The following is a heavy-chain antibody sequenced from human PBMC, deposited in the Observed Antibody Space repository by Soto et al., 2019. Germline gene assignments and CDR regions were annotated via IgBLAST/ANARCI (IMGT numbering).Heavy chain of an antibody. Sequence: GGSLRLSCAATGFTFSSYWMSWVRQAPGKGLEWVANIRPDGSEKWYVDSVKGRFTISRDNAKNSLYLQMNSLRAEDTAVYYCARGDYYDTSGPFSDAFDIWGQGTMVTVSS. CDR3: ARGDYYDTSGPFSDAFDI. CDR2: IRPDGSEK. D-gene: IGHD3-22*01. J-gene: IGHJ3*02. V-gene: IGHV3-7*04. CDR1: GFTFSSYW.